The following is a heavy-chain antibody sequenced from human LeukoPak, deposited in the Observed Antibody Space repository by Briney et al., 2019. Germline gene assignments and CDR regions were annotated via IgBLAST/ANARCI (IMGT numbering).Heavy chain of an antibody. CDR2: ISTDGSST. CDR1: GFTFSSYW. J-gene: IGHJ5*02. CDR3: ARTRTLPIAGGFDT. V-gene: IGHV3-74*01. D-gene: IGHD3-16*01. Sequence: GSLRLSCAASGFTFSSYWMHWVRQGPGKGLVWVSRISTDGSSTDYADSVKGRFTNSRENAKNTLYLQMNSLRAEDTAVYYCARTRTLPIAGGFDTWGQGSLVTVSS.